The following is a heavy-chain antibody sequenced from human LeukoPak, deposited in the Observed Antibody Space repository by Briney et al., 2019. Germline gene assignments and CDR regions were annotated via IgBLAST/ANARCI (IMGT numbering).Heavy chain of an antibody. CDR1: GFTFRNYW. Sequence: GGSLRLSCAASGFTFRNYWMGWVRQAPGKGLEWVSYISSSGSTIYYADSVKGRFTISRDNAKNSLYLQMNSLRAEDTAVYYCARSFNTLTDYWGQGTLVTVSS. J-gene: IGHJ4*02. V-gene: IGHV3-48*03. CDR2: ISSSGSTI. D-gene: IGHD3-16*02. CDR3: ARSFNTLTDY.